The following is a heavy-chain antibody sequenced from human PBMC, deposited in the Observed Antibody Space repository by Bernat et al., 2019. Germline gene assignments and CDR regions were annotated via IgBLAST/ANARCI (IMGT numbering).Heavy chain of an antibody. Sequence: EVQLVESGGGLVKPGGSLRLSCAASGFTFSNAWMSWVRQAPGKGLEWVGRIKSKTDGGTTYYAAPVKGRFTISRDDSKNTLYLQMNSLKTEDTAVYYCTTVGGYCSGGSCYSRVWGQGTMVTVSS. CDR3: TTVGGYCSGGSCYSRV. CDR2: IKSKTDGGTT. J-gene: IGHJ3*01. CDR1: GFTFSNAW. V-gene: IGHV3-15*01. D-gene: IGHD2-15*01.